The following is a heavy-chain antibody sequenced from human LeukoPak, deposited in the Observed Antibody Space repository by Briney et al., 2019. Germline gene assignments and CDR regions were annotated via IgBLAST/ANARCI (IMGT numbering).Heavy chain of an antibody. V-gene: IGHV3-30*18. CDR3: AKDSYNWNY. Sequence: GGSLRLSCATSGFTFSSYGMHWVRQAPGKGLEWVAVISYDGSNKYYADSVKGRFTISRDNSKNTLYLQMNSLRAEDTAVYYCAKDSYNWNYWGQGTLVTVSS. D-gene: IGHD1-20*01. CDR1: GFTFSSYG. J-gene: IGHJ4*02. CDR2: ISYDGSNK.